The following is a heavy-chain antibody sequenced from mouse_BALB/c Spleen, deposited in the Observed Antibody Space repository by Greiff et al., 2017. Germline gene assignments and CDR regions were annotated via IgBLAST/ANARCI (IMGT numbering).Heavy chain of an antibody. D-gene: IGHD2-14*01. CDR3: ARRAYYRYDGRGASTDYYAMDY. V-gene: IGHV1-18*01. CDR2: INPNNGGT. Sequence: VQLQQSGPELVKPGASVKIPCKASGYTFTDYNMDWVKQSHGKSLEWIGDINPNNGGTIYNQKFKGKATLTVDKSSSTAYMELRSLTSEDTAVYYCARRAYYRYDGRGASTDYYAMDYWGQGTSVTVSS. CDR1: GYTFTDYN. J-gene: IGHJ4*01.